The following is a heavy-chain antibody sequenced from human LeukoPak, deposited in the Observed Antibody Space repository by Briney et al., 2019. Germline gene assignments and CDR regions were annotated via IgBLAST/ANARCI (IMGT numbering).Heavy chain of an antibody. CDR3: ARVSWFPGTSYYYMDV. Sequence: TSETLSLTCTVSGGSISSYYWSWIRQPPGKGLEWIGYIYYSGTTNYNPSLKSRVTIPVDTSKNQFSLKLSSVTAADTAVYYCARVSWFPGTSYYYMDVWGKGTTVTVSS. CDR1: GGSISSYY. CDR2: IYYSGTT. J-gene: IGHJ6*03. V-gene: IGHV4-59*01. D-gene: IGHD1-1*01.